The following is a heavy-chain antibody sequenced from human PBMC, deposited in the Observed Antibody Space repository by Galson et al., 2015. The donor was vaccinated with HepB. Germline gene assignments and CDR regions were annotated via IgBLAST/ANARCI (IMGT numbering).Heavy chain of an antibody. D-gene: IGHD6-19*01. CDR3: ATTPRSSGWYVFWFDP. CDR1: GYTLTELS. V-gene: IGHV1-24*01. Sequence: SVKVSCKVSGYTLTELSMHWVRQAPGKGLEWMGGFDPEDGETIYAQKFQGRVTMTEDTSTDTAYMELSSLRSEDTAVYYCATTPRSSGWYVFWFDPWGQGTLVTVSS. CDR2: FDPEDGET. J-gene: IGHJ5*02.